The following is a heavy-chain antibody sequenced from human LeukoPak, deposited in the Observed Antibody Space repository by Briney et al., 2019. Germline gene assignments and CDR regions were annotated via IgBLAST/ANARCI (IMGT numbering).Heavy chain of an antibody. CDR2: INPDGSAK. Sequence: PGGSLRLSCAVSGFTFSSHWMAWVRQAPGKGLEWVANINPDGSAKHYVDSVKGRFSISRDNAKNVVYLQLNSLRVEDTALYYCARSTGWILGDYWDQGILVTVSS. V-gene: IGHV3-7*01. CDR1: GFTFSSHW. J-gene: IGHJ4*02. D-gene: IGHD6-19*01. CDR3: ARSTGWILGDY.